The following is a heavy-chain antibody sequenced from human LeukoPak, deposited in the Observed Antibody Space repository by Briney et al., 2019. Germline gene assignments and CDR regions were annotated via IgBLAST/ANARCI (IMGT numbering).Heavy chain of an antibody. CDR1: GFSFSSYG. D-gene: IGHD6-13*01. V-gene: IGHV3-30*02. Sequence: GGSLRLSCAGSGFSFSSYGMHWVRQAPGKGLEWMAFIRSDGSNKYYADSVKGRFTISRDNSKNTLYLQMNSLRAEDTAVYYCAVQRTLWQQVLDHWGQGVLVTVSS. CDR3: AVQRTLWQQVLDH. J-gene: IGHJ4*02. CDR2: IRSDGSNK.